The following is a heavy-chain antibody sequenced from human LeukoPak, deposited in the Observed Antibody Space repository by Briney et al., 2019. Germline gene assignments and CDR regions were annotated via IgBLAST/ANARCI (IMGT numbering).Heavy chain of an antibody. J-gene: IGHJ4*02. Sequence: SETLSLTCAVSGGSISSNNWWGWVRQPPGKGLEWIGEIYHSGSPNYNPSLKSRVTISVDKSRNHFSLNLSSVTAADTAVYYCARVNINNWHSCDYWAREPWSPSPQ. D-gene: IGHD1-1*01. V-gene: IGHV4-4*02. CDR1: GGSISSNNW. CDR2: IYHSGSP. CDR3: ARVNINNWHSCDY.